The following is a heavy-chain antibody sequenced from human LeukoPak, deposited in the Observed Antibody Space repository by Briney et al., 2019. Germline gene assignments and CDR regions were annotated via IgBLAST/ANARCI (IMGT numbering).Heavy chain of an antibody. Sequence: SETLSLTCTVSGGSVSGYYWSWIRQSAGKGLEWIGRIYSSGSTNYNPSLKSRVSMSVDTSRNQFSLKLNSVTAADTAVYFCAREKMAGVPLFDYWGQGTLVTVSS. CDR3: AREKMAGVPLFDY. CDR1: GGSVSGYY. CDR2: IYSSGST. J-gene: IGHJ4*02. D-gene: IGHD5-24*01. V-gene: IGHV4-4*07.